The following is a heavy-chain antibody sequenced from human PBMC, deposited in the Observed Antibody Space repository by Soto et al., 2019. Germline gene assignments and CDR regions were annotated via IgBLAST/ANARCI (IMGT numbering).Heavy chain of an antibody. CDR3: ARVSFGTYALDM. Sequence: EVRLVESGGGLAQPGGSLRLSCAASGFTFRSYSMSWVRQAPGKGLEWVSYISSSRSNKHYADSVKGRFTISRDNAKNSLYLQMNRLRDEDAAVYSCARVSFGTYALDMWGQGTMVTVSS. V-gene: IGHV3-48*02. D-gene: IGHD3-10*01. CDR2: ISSSRSNK. J-gene: IGHJ3*02. CDR1: GFTFRSYS.